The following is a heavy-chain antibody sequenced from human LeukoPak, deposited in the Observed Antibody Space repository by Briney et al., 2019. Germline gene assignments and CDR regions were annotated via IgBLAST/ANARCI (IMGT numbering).Heavy chain of an antibody. CDR3: ARDRCSGSNCYFDY. CDR1: GYTFTNLG. CDR2: TSAYNGNT. J-gene: IGHJ4*02. D-gene: IGHD2-15*01. Sequence: ASVKVSCKASGYTFTNLGITWVRQAPGQGLEWMGWTSAYNGNTDYTQKFQGRVTMTTDTSASTAYMELRSLRSDDTAVYYCARDRCSGSNCYFDYWGQVALVTVSS. V-gene: IGHV1-18*01.